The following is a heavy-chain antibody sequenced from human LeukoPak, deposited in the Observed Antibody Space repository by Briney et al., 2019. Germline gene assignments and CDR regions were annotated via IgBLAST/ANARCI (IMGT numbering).Heavy chain of an antibody. V-gene: IGHV1-18*01. Sequence: VASVKVSCKASGYTFTYYGINWVRQAPGQGLEWMGWISTYNGNTNYAQKLQGRVTMTTDTSTSTAYMELSSLRSEDTAVYYCAREAGVATAIDYWGQGTLVTVSS. J-gene: IGHJ4*02. CDR3: AREAGVATAIDY. CDR1: GYTFTYYG. D-gene: IGHD5-12*01. CDR2: ISTYNGNT.